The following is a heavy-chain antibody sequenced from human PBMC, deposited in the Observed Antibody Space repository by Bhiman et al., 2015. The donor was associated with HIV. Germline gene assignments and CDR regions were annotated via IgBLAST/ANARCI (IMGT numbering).Heavy chain of an antibody. CDR2: IHSGGST. Sequence: EVQLEESGGGLVQPGGSLRLTCVGSGFTVSNNYMTWVRQAPGKGLEWVSGIHSGGSTYYKDSVKGRFTISRDNSKNTLYLQMNSLRAEDTAVYYCAKCYVGLSKFPDDYYYYYMDVWGTGTTVTVSS. J-gene: IGHJ6*03. CDR1: GFTVSNNY. CDR3: AKCYVGLSKFPDDYYYYYMDV. V-gene: IGHV3-66*01. D-gene: IGHD2-15*01.